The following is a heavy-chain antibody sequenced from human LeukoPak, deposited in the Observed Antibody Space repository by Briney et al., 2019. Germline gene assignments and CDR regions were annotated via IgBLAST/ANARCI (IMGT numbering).Heavy chain of an antibody. D-gene: IGHD3-22*01. Sequence: PGGSLRLSCAASGFTFSSYAMSWVRQAPGKGLEWVSAISGSGGSTYYADSVRGRFTISRDNSKNTLYLQMNSLRAEDTAVYYCAKDPADYFDSSEGYWGQGTLVTVSS. V-gene: IGHV3-23*01. CDR1: GFTFSSYA. J-gene: IGHJ4*02. CDR3: AKDPADYFDSSEGY. CDR2: ISGSGGST.